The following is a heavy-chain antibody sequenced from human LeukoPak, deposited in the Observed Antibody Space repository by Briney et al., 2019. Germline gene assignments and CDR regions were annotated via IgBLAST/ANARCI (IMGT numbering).Heavy chain of an antibody. CDR1: GFTFSSYG. Sequence: PGGSLRLSCAASGFTFSSYGMHWVRQAPGKGLEWVAFIRYDGSNKYYADSVKGRFTISRDNSKNTLYLQMNSLRAEDTAVYYCAKGLVVPAAADYWGQGTLVTVSS. D-gene: IGHD2-2*01. V-gene: IGHV3-30*02. J-gene: IGHJ4*02. CDR3: AKGLVVPAAADY. CDR2: IRYDGSNK.